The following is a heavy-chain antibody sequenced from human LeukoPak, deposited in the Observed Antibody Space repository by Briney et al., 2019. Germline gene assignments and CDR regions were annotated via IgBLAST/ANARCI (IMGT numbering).Heavy chain of an antibody. CDR1: GGSISSYY. J-gene: IGHJ6*03. CDR3: ARGILLRYFDWSYYYYYMDV. CDR2: IYTSGST. Sequence: PSETLSLTCTVSGGSISSYYWSWIRQPAGKGLEWIGRIYTSGSTNYNPSLKSRVTMSVDTSKNQFSLKLSSVTAADTAVYYCARGILLRYFDWSYYYYYMDVWGKGTTVTVSS. D-gene: IGHD3-9*01. V-gene: IGHV4-4*07.